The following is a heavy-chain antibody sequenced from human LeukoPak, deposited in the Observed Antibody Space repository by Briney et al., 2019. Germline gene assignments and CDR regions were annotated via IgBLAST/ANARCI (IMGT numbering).Heavy chain of an antibody. D-gene: IGHD3-10*01. CDR3: ARDGATSLWFGEWHYMDV. V-gene: IGHV3-21*04. Sequence: PGGSLRLSCAASGFTFSSYSMNWVRQAPGKGLEWVSSISSSSSYIYYADSVKGRFTISRDNAKNSLYLQMNSLRAEDTAVYYCARDGATSLWFGEWHYMDVWGKGTTVTISS. CDR2: ISSSSSYI. CDR1: GFTFSSYS. J-gene: IGHJ6*03.